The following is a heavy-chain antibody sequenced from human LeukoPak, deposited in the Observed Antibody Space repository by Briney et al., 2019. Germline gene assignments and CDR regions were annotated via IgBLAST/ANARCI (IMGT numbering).Heavy chain of an antibody. D-gene: IGHD2-21*01. CDR1: GGSISSSSYY. CDR2: IYYSGDS. Sequence: SQTLSLTCTVSGGSISSSSYYWGWIRQPPGKGLEWIGSIYYSGDSYYNPSLKSRVTISLDTSKNQFSLKLSSVTAADTAVYYCARQSGDCFPWGQGTLVTVSS. J-gene: IGHJ5*02. V-gene: IGHV4-39*01. CDR3: ARQSGDCFP.